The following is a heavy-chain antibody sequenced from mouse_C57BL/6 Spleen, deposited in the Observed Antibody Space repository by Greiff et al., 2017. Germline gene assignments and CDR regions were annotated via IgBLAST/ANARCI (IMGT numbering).Heavy chain of an antibody. CDR2: IYPGSGST. CDR1: GYTFTSYW. D-gene: IGHD1-1*01. CDR3: AKEGITTVVADYAMDY. Sequence: VQLQQSGAELVKPGASVKMSCKASGYTFTSYWITWVKQRPGQGLEWIGDIYPGSGSTNYNEKFKSKATLTVDTSSSTAYMQLSSLTSEDSAVYYCAKEGITTVVADYAMDYWGQGTSVTVSS. J-gene: IGHJ4*01. V-gene: IGHV1-55*01.